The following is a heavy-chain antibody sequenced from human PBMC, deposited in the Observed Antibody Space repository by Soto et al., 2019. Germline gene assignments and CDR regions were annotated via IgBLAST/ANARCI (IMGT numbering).Heavy chain of an antibody. Sequence: QLQLQESGPGLVKPSETLSLTCTVSGGSISSSSYYWGWIRQPPGKGLEWIGSIYYSGSTYYNPSLKSRVTISVDTSKNQFSLKLSSVTAADTAVYYCARDIYLALNWFDPWGQGTLVTVSS. CDR1: GGSISSSSYY. V-gene: IGHV4-39*02. CDR2: IYYSGST. CDR3: ARDIYLALNWFDP. J-gene: IGHJ5*02. D-gene: IGHD3-10*01.